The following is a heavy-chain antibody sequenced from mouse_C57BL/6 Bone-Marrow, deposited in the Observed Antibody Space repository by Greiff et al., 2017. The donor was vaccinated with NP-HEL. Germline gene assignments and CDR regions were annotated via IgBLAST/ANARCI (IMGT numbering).Heavy chain of an antibody. J-gene: IGHJ2*01. CDR3: ASYDYDGS. CDR2: IYPGSGNT. Sequence: VHLVESGAELVRPGASVKLSCKASGYTFTDYYINWVKQRPGQGLEWIARIYPGSGNTYYNEKFKGKATLTAEKSSSTAYMQLSSLTSEDSAVYFCASYDYDGSWGQGTTLTVSS. D-gene: IGHD2-4*01. V-gene: IGHV1-76*01. CDR1: GYTFTDYY.